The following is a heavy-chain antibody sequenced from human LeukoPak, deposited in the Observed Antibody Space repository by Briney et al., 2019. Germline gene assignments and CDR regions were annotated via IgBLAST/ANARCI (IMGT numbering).Heavy chain of an antibody. CDR1: GFTFSSYA. V-gene: IGHV3-23*01. CDR2: IGGSGGST. J-gene: IGHJ4*02. CDR3: AKGPRTVRFGDRHKGMFDY. D-gene: IGHD3-10*01. Sequence: GGSLRLSCAASGFTFSSYAMSWVRQAPGKGLEWVSAIGGSGGSTYYADSVKGRFTISRDNAKNTLYLQMNSLRVEDTAVYYCAKGPRTVRFGDRHKGMFDYWGQGTLVTVSS.